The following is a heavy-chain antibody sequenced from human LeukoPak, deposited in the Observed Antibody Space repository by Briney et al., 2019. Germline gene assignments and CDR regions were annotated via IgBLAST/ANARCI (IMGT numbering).Heavy chain of an antibody. CDR2: INPSGGST. CDR3: ARSYCSSTSCYKEWFDP. D-gene: IGHD2-2*02. J-gene: IGHJ5*02. V-gene: IGHV1-46*01. Sequence: ASVKVSCKASGYTFTSYYMHWVRQAPGQGLEWMGIINPSGGSTSYAQKFQGRVTMTRDTSTSTVYMELSSLRSEDTAVYYCARSYCSSTSCYKEWFDPRGQGTLVTVSS. CDR1: GYTFTSYY.